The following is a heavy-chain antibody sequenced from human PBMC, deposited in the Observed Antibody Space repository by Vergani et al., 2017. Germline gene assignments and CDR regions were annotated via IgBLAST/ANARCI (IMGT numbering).Heavy chain of an antibody. J-gene: IGHJ3*02. CDR3: ARRGVYYYDSSGYNYDQPLDALDS. Sequence: QVPLVQSGAEVKKPGASVKVSCKASGYTFTSYYMHWVRQAPGQGLEWMGIINPSGGRTSYAQKFQGRVTMTRDTSTSTVYMELSSLRSEDTAVYYCARRGVYYYDSSGYNYDQPLDALDSWGQGTMVTVSS. CDR1: GYTFTSYY. CDR2: INPSGGRT. D-gene: IGHD3-22*01. V-gene: IGHV1-46*01.